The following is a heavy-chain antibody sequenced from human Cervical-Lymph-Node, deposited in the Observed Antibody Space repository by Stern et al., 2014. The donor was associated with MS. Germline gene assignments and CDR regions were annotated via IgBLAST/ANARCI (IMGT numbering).Heavy chain of an antibody. CDR1: GGTFSSYA. Sequence: VQLVQSGAEVKKPGSSVKVSCKASGGTFSSYAMSWVRQAPGQGLEWMGGIIPIFGTANYAQKFQGRVTITADDSTSIAYMELSSLRSEDTAVYYCARFYGTEPREYYFNYWGQGTLVTVSS. CDR2: IIPIFGTA. CDR3: ARFYGTEPREYYFNY. D-gene: IGHD1-14*01. J-gene: IGHJ4*02. V-gene: IGHV1-69*01.